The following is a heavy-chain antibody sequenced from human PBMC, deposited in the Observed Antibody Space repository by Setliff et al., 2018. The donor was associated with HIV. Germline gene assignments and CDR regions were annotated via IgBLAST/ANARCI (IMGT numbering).Heavy chain of an antibody. D-gene: IGHD1-26*01. J-gene: IGHJ6*02. CDR1: GIIFTKCG. CDR2: ICGSDGAT. CDR3: ARGYPYYGMDV. V-gene: IGHV3-23*01. Sequence: GGSLRLSCAASGIIFTKCGLSWVRQAPGKGLEWISGICGSDGATYYADSVKGRFTISRDSSKSTLYLQMNGLRAEDTAVYHCARGYPYYGMDVWGQGATVTVSS.